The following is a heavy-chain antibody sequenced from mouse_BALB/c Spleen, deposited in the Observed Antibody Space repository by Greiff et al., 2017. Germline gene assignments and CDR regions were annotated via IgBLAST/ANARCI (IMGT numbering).Heavy chain of an antibody. CDR3: ARKASYAMDY. D-gene: IGHD6-1*01. CDR1: GYSITSGYY. J-gene: IGHJ4*01. CDR2: ISYDGSN. V-gene: IGHV3-6*02. Sequence: ESGPGLVKPSQSLSLTCSVTGYSITSGYYWTWIRQFPGNKLEWMGYISYDGSNNYNPSLKNRISITRDTSKNQFFLKLNSVTTEDTATYYCARKASYAMDYWGQGTSVTVSS.